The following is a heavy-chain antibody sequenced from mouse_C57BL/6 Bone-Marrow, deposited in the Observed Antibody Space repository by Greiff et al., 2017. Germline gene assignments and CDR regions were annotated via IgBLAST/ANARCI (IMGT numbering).Heavy chain of an antibody. CDR2: IWSGGST. CDR1: GFSLTSYG. Sequence: QVQLKESGPGLVQPSQSLSITCTVSGFSLTSYGVHWVRQSPGKGLEWLGVIWSGGSTDYNAAFTSRLSISKDNSKNQVFFKMNSLKADDTAIYYGDRDGALLWEFDYWGQGTTLTVSS. D-gene: IGHD2-1*01. J-gene: IGHJ2*01. CDR3: DRDGALLWEFDY. V-gene: IGHV2-2*01.